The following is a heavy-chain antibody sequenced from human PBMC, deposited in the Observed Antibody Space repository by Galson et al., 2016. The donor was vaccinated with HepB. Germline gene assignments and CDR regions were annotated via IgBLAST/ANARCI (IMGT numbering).Heavy chain of an antibody. V-gene: IGHV3-21*04. Sequence: SLRLSCAASGFTFSTYSMNWVRQAPGSGLEWVAVISDGGTAHYADSVKGRFTISKDNAKNSLYLQMNSLRVDDTAVYYCVRDFYGPSDWWGQGTLVTVSS. D-gene: IGHD3-9*01. CDR1: GFTFSTYS. CDR3: VRDFYGPSDW. CDR2: ISDGGTA. J-gene: IGHJ4*02.